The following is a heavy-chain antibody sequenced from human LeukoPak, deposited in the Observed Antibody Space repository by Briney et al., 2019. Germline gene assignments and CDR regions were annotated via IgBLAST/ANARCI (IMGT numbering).Heavy chain of an antibody. CDR1: GYTFTSYD. J-gene: IGHJ4*02. CDR3: ARAPYRTYYYDSSGYYFDY. Sequence: ASVKVSCKASGYTFTSYDINWVRQATGQGLEWMGWMNPNSGNTGYAQKFQGRVTMTRNTSISTAYMELSSLRSEDTAVYYCARAPYRTYYYDSSGYYFDYWGQGTLVTVSS. V-gene: IGHV1-8*01. D-gene: IGHD3-22*01. CDR2: MNPNSGNT.